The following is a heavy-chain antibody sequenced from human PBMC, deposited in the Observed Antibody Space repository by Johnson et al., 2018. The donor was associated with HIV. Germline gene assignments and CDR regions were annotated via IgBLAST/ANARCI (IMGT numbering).Heavy chain of an antibody. V-gene: IGHV3-20*04. CDR2: IYWNGVRT. CDR1: GFTFDDYG. CDR3: AREGEQWLDPPLAFDI. Sequence: VQLVESGGGVVQPGRSVRLSCAASGFTFDDYGMSWVRQAPGKGLEWVSGIYWNGVRTGYGDSVKGRFTISRDNSKNTLYLQMNSLRAEDTAVYYCAREGEQWLDPPLAFDIWGQGTMVTVSS. J-gene: IGHJ3*02. D-gene: IGHD6-19*01.